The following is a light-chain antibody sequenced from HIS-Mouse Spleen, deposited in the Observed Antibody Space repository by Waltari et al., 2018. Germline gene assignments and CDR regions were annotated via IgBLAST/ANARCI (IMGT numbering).Light chain of an antibody. CDR1: ALPKKY. CDR3: YSTDSSGNHRV. J-gene: IGLJ2*01. Sequence: SYELTQPPSVSVSPGQTARITCSGDALPKKYAYWYQRKSGQAPVLVIYEERKRPPGNPGRFSGARSGTMATLTISGAQVEDEADYYWYSTDSSGNHRVFGGGTKLTVL. V-gene: IGLV3-10*01. CDR2: EER.